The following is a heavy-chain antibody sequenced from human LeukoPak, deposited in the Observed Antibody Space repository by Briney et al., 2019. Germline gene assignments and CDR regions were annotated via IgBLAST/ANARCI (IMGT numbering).Heavy chain of an antibody. J-gene: IGHJ4*02. CDR3: ARGFRGYCSSTSCIEYYFDY. V-gene: IGHV4-34*01. D-gene: IGHD2-2*01. CDR2: INHSGST. CDR1: GGSFSGYY. Sequence: SETLSLTCAVHGGSFSGYYWSWIRQPPGKGLEWIGEINHSGSTNYNPSLKSRVTISIDTSKNQFSLKLSSVTAADTAVYYCARGFRGYCSSTSCIEYYFDYWGQGTLVTVSS.